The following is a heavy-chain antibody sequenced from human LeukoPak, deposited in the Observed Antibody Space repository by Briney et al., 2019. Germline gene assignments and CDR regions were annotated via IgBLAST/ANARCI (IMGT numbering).Heavy chain of an antibody. CDR1: GYTLTELS. J-gene: IGHJ4*02. CDR2: FDPEDGET. CDR3: ATDSPYCSGGSCYLSYYFDY. D-gene: IGHD2-15*01. Sequence: ASVKVSCKVSGYTLTELSMHWVRQAPGKGLEWMGGFDPEDGETIYAQKFQGRVTMTEDTSTDTAYMELSSLRSEDTAVYYCATDSPYCSGGSCYLSYYFDYWGQGTLVTVSS. V-gene: IGHV1-24*01.